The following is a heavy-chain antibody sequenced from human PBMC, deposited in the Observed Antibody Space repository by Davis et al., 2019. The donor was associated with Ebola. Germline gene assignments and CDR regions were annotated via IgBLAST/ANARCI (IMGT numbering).Heavy chain of an antibody. J-gene: IGHJ4*02. V-gene: IGHV1-69*10. CDR2: IIPILGIA. CDR1: GGTFSSYA. D-gene: IGHD5-18*01. Sequence: SVKVSCKASGGTFSSYAISWVRQAPGQGLEWMGGIIPILGIANYAQKFQGRVTITADESTSTAYMELSSLRSEDTAVYYCARGGGYSYGLIGYYFDYWGQGTLVTVSS. CDR3: ARGGGYSYGLIGYYFDY.